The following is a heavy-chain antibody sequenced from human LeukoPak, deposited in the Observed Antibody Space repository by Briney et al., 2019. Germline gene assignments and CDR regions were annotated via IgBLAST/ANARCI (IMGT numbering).Heavy chain of an antibody. D-gene: IGHD6-19*01. CDR1: GFTFSSYW. V-gene: IGHV3-74*01. Sequence: GGSLRLSCAASGFTFSSYWMHWVRQAPGKGLVWVSRINSDGSSTSYADSVKGRFTISRDNAKNTLYLQMNSLRAEDTAVYYCTRGTSGWYDRFDLWGQGTLVTVSS. J-gene: IGHJ5*02. CDR2: INSDGSST. CDR3: TRGTSGWYDRFDL.